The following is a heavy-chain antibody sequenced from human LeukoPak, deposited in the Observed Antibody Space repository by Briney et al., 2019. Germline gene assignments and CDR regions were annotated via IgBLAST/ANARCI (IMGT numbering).Heavy chain of an antibody. D-gene: IGHD6-13*01. CDR2: IYSGGST. Sequence: GGSLRLSCAASGFTVSSNYMSWVRQAPGKGLEWVSVIYSGGSTYYADSVKGRFTISRDNSKNTLYLQMNSLRAEDTAVYYCARYVAAAGPRYYYYYYMDVWGKGTTVTVSS. CDR3: ARYVAAAGPRYYYYYYMDV. J-gene: IGHJ6*03. CDR1: GFTVSSNY. V-gene: IGHV3-53*01.